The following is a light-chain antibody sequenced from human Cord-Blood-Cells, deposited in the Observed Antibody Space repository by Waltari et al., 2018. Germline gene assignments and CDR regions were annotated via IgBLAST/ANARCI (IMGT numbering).Light chain of an antibody. V-gene: IGKV1-39*01. J-gene: IGKJ2*01. CDR1: QSISSY. CDR3: QQSYSTPRT. CDR2: AAS. Sequence: DIQMTQSPSSLCASVGDRVTITCRASQSISSYLNWYQQKPGIAPKLLSYAASSLQSGVPSRFSGSGSAKDFTLTISSLQPEDFATYYCQQSYSTPRTFGQGTKLEIK.